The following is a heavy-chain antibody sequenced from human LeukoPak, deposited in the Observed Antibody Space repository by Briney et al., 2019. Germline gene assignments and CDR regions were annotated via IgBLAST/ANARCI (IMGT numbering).Heavy chain of an antibody. CDR2: IHHGGST. D-gene: IGHD4/OR15-4a*01. J-gene: IGHJ5*02. CDR1: GDSISSGDW. Sequence: SETLSLTCAVSGDSISSGDWWSWWVRQPPGKGLEWIGEIHHGGSTNYHPSLKSRVTMSVDKPKNHFSLQLNSVTAADTAVYYCALARDYRSGPWGQGTLVTVSS. CDR3: ALARDYRSGP. V-gene: IGHV4-4*02.